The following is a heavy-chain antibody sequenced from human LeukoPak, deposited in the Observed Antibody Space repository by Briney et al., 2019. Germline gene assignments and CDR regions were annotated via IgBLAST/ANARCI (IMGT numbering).Heavy chain of an antibody. Sequence: GGSLRLSCAASGFTFSSYSMNWVRQAPGKGLEWVSYISSSSSTIYYADSVKGRFTISRDNAKNTLYLQMSSLRVDSTAVYYCAKSGDGAAFFQHWGQGTLVTVSS. CDR2: ISSSSSTI. CDR3: AKSGDGAAFFQH. D-gene: IGHD4/OR15-4a*01. J-gene: IGHJ1*01. V-gene: IGHV3-48*01. CDR1: GFTFSSYS.